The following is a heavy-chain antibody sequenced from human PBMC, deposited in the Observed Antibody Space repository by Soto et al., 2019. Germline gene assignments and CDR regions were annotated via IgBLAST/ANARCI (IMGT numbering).Heavy chain of an antibody. Sequence: SETLSLTCTVSGGSISSGDYYWSWIRQPPGKGLEWIGYIYYSGSTYYNPSLKSRVTISVDTSKIQFSLKLSSVTAADTAVYYGAGYSSSWLNAFDIWGKGTMVTVSS. CDR1: GGSISSGDYY. D-gene: IGHD6-13*01. J-gene: IGHJ3*02. CDR2: IYYSGST. V-gene: IGHV4-30-4*01. CDR3: AGYSSSWLNAFDI.